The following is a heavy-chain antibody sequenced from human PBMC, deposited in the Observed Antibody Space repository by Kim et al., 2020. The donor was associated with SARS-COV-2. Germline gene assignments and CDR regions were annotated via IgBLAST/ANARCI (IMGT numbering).Heavy chain of an antibody. Sequence: ASVKVSCKASGYTFTSYAMHWVRQAPGQRLEWMGWINAGNGNTKYSQKFQGRVTITRDTSASTAYMELSSLRSEDTAVYYCARVPFYYYSSGYYYWEALDVWGQGTMVTVSS. D-gene: IGHD3-22*01. CDR3: ARVPFYYYSSGYYYWEALDV. V-gene: IGHV1-3*01. CDR2: INAGNGNT. J-gene: IGHJ3*01. CDR1: GYTFTSYA.